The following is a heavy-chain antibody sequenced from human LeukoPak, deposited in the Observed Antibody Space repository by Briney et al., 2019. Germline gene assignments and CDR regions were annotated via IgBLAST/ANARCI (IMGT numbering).Heavy chain of an antibody. J-gene: IGHJ4*02. V-gene: IGHV4-59*01. D-gene: IGHD3-22*01. CDR2: IYYSGST. CDR1: DGSMNSYY. Sequence: SETLSLTCTVSDGSMNSYYWSWIRQPPGRGLEWIGYIYYSGSTNSNSSLKSRVTISVDTSKNQFSLQLSSVIAADTAVYYCARHYGTTGYFSSFFDHWGQGTLVTVSS. CDR3: ARHYGTTGYFSSFFDH.